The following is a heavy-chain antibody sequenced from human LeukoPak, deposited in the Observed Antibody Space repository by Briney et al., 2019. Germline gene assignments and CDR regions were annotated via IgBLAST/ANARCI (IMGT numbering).Heavy chain of an antibody. D-gene: IGHD2-15*01. CDR3: TKERISTSSLDY. Sequence: GGSLRLSCAASGFTFSNYAMSWFRQAPGKGLEWVSAISGSGGSTYYADSVKGRFTISRDNSKNTLYLQMNSLRGDDTAVYYVTKERISTSSLDYWGQGILVTVSS. CDR2: ISGSGGST. J-gene: IGHJ4*02. CDR1: GFTFSNYA. V-gene: IGHV3-23*01.